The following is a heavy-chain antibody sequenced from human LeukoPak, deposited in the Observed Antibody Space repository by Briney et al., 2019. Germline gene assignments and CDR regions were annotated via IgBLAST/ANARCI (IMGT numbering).Heavy chain of an antibody. CDR1: GGSISSYY. D-gene: IGHD1-26*01. CDR3: ARHSGGSYVYAFDM. J-gene: IGHJ3*02. Sequence: SETLSLTCTVSGGSISSYYWSWIRQPPGKRLEWIGTIDYSGTTYYNPSLKSRVTISVDTSKNHFSLKLSSVTAPDTAVYYCARHSGGSYVYAFDMWGQGTMVTVSS. CDR2: IDYSGTT. V-gene: IGHV4-39*01.